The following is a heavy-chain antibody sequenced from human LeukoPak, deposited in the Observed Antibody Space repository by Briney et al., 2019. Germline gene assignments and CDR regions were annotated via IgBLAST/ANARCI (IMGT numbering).Heavy chain of an antibody. J-gene: IGHJ5*02. D-gene: IGHD2-15*01. CDR2: IRYDGSNK. Sequence: GGSLRLSCAASGFTFSSYGMHWVRQAPGKGLEWVAFIRYDGSNKYYADSVKGRFTISRDNSKNTLYLQMNSLRAEDTAVYYCARDRDIVVEAGWFDPWGQGTLVTVSS. V-gene: IGHV3-30*02. CDR3: ARDRDIVVEAGWFDP. CDR1: GFTFSSYG.